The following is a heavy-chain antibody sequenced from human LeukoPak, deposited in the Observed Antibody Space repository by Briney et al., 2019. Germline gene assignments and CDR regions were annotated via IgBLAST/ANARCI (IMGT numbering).Heavy chain of an antibody. Sequence: GGSLRLSCTASGFTFGDYAMSWVRQAPGKGLEWVGFIRSKAYGGTTEYAASVKGRFTISRDDSKSIAYLQMNSLKTEDTAVYYCTRGLPKYYYDSSGHHYWGQGTLVTVSS. J-gene: IGHJ4*02. V-gene: IGHV3-49*04. CDR2: IRSKAYGGTT. D-gene: IGHD3-22*01. CDR3: TRGLPKYYYDSSGHHY. CDR1: GFTFGDYA.